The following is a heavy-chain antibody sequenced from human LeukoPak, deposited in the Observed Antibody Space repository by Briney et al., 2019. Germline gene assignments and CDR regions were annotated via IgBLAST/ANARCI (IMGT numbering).Heavy chain of an antibody. J-gene: IGHJ4*02. V-gene: IGHV2-5*02. CDR2: IYWDNDK. Sequence: SGPTLVNPTQTPTLTCTFSGFSLSTSGVGVGWIRQPPGKALEWLALIYWDNDKRYSPSLQSRLTITKDTSKNQVVLTMTNMDPLDTATYYCAHGTGRTFDYWGQGTLVTVSS. CDR3: AHGTGRTFDY. D-gene: IGHD3-10*01. CDR1: GFSLSTSGVG.